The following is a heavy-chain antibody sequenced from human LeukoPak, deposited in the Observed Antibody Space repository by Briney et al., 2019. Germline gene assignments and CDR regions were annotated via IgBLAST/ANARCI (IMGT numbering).Heavy chain of an antibody. CDR1: GGSISSYY. CDR3: AREITGTTLDI. J-gene: IGHJ3*02. D-gene: IGHD1-20*01. V-gene: IGHV4-59*01. CDR2: IYYSGST. Sequence: PSETLSLTCTVSGGSISSYYWSWIRQPPGKGLEWIGYIYYSGSTNYNPSLKSRVTISVDTSKNQFSLKLSSVTAADTAVYYCAREITGTTLDIWGQGTMVTVSS.